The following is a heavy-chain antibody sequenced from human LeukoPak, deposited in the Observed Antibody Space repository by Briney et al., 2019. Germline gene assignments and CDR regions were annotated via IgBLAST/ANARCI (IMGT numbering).Heavy chain of an antibody. CDR2: INPSGGST. CDR1: GYTFTSYY. CDR3: ATDIGRWLTY. Sequence: ASVKVSCKASGYTFTSYYMHWVRQAPGQGLEWMGIINPSGGSTSYAQKFQGRVTLTEDTSTDTAYMELSSLRSEDTAVYYCATDIGRWLTYWGQGTLVTVSS. J-gene: IGHJ4*02. D-gene: IGHD5-24*01. V-gene: IGHV1-46*01.